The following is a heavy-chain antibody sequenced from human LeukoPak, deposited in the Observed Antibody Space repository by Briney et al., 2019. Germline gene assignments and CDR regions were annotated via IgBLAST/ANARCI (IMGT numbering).Heavy chain of an antibody. CDR3: ARVRSSGLTNWFDP. J-gene: IGHJ5*02. CDR1: GYTFTGYY. Sequence: ASVKVSCKASGYTFTGYYMHWVRQAPGQGLEWMGWINPNSGGTNYAQKFQGRVTVTRDTPISTAYMELSRLRSDDTAAYYCARVRSSGLTNWFDPWGQGTLVTVSS. D-gene: IGHD6-19*01. CDR2: INPNSGGT. V-gene: IGHV1-2*02.